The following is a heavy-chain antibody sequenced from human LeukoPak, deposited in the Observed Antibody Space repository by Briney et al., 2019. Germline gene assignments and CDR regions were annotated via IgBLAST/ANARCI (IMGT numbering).Heavy chain of an antibody. Sequence: GGSLRLSCAASGFTFSSYWMSWVRQAPGKGLEWVANIKQDGSEKYYVDSVKGRFTISRDNAKNSLYLQMNSLRAEDTAVYYCARHALAGYCSSTSCYTTDYYYYVDVWGKGTTVTVSS. CDR3: ARHALAGYCSSTSCYTTDYYYYVDV. J-gene: IGHJ6*03. V-gene: IGHV3-7*01. CDR2: IKQDGSEK. CDR1: GFTFSSYW. D-gene: IGHD2-2*02.